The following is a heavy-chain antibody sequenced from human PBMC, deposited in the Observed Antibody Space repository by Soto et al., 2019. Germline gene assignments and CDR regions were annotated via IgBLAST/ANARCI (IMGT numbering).Heavy chain of an antibody. CDR1: GFTFSSYW. CDR3: ARGGLRFLEWLSPVFDY. J-gene: IGHJ4*02. CDR2: INSDGSST. V-gene: IGHV3-74*01. D-gene: IGHD3-3*01. Sequence: GGSLRLSCAASGFTFSSYWMHWVRQAPGKGLVWVSRINSDGSSTSYADSVKGRFTISRDNAKNTLYLQMNSLRAEDTAVYYCARGGLRFLEWLSPVFDYWGQGTLVTVSS.